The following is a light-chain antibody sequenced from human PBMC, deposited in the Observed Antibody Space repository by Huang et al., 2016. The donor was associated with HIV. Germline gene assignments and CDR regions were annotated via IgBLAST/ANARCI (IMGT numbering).Light chain of an antibody. CDR2: GAC. J-gene: IGKJ3*01. CDR3: QQYERPPDT. V-gene: IGKV3-20*01. Sequence: EIVLTQSPGTLSLSPGERATLSCRASQRVGIYLAWYRQKPGEARRLLIYGACTRVTGIPDKCSGGVSGTDFTLSISRLEPEDFAVYYCQQYERPPDTFGPGTKVNIK. CDR1: QRVGIY.